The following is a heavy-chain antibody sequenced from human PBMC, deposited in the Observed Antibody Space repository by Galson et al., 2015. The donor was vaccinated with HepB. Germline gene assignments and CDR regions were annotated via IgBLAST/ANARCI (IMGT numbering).Heavy chain of an antibody. CDR3: ARVKAVAGTVGYYYGMDV. Sequence: SVKVSCKASGGTFSSYAISWARQAPGQGLEWMGGIIPIFGTANYAQKFQGRVTVTADESTSTAYMELSSLRSEDTAVYYCARVKAVAGTVGYYYGMDVWGQGTTVTVSS. D-gene: IGHD6-19*01. CDR2: IIPIFGTA. CDR1: GGTFSSYA. J-gene: IGHJ6*02. V-gene: IGHV1-69*13.